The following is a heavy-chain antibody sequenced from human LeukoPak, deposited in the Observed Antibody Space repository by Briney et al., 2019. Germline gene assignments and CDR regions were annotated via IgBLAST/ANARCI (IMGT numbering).Heavy chain of an antibody. CDR3: ARHYYDILTGSYIPNDY. CDR1: GFTFSSYG. CDR2: VSSSGGTT. Sequence: GGSLRLSCAASGFTFSSYGMIWVRQAPGKGLEWVSAVSSSGGTTDYAASVKRRFTISRDNAKNSLYLQMNGLRAEDTAVYYCARHYYDILTGSYIPNDYWGQGTLVTVSS. J-gene: IGHJ4*02. D-gene: IGHD3-9*01. V-gene: IGHV3-23*01.